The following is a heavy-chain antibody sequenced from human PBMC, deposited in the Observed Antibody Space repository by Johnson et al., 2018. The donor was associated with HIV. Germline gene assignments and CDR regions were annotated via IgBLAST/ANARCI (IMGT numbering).Heavy chain of an antibody. J-gene: IGHJ3*02. D-gene: IGHD2-2*01. CDR1: GFTFSSYW. CDR3: AGEGYCSSTSCYENAFDI. CDR2: IKQDGSEK. Sequence: VQLVESGGGLVQPGGSLRLSCAASGFTFSSYWMSWVRQAPGKGLEWVANIKQDGSEKYYVDSVKGRFTISRDNAKNSLYLQMNSLRAEDTAVYYCAGEGYCSSTSCYENAFDIWGQGTMVTVSS. V-gene: IGHV3-7*05.